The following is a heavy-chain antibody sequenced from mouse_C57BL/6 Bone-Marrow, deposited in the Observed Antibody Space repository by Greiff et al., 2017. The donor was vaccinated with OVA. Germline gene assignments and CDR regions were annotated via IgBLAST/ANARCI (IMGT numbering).Heavy chain of an antibody. D-gene: IGHD1-1*01. V-gene: IGHV1-78*01. CDR1: GYTFTDHT. CDR3: ARSFITTVVATPYYYAMDY. CDR2: IYPRDGST. J-gene: IGHJ4*01. Sequence: LQESDAELVKPGASVKISCKVSGYTFTDHTIHWMKQRPEQGLEWIGYIYPRDGSTKYNEKFKGKATLTADKSSSTAYMQLNSLTSEDSAVYFCARSFITTVVATPYYYAMDYWGQGTSVTVSS.